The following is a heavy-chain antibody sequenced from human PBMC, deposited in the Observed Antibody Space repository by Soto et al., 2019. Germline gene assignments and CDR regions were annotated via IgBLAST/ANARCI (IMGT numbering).Heavy chain of an antibody. V-gene: IGHV1-69*12. D-gene: IGHD3-10*01. CDR3: ARLSRGGYYFDY. CDR2: IIPIFGTA. Sequence: QVQLVQSGAEVKKPGSSVKVSCKASGGTFSSYAISWVRQAPGQGLEWMGGIIPIFGTANYAQKFQGRVTMTADESTSTVYMELSSLRSEDTAVYYCARLSRGGYYFDYWGQGTLVTVSS. J-gene: IGHJ4*02. CDR1: GGTFSSYA.